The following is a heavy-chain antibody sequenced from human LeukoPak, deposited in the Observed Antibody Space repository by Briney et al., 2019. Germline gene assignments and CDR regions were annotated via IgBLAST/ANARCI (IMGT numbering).Heavy chain of an antibody. J-gene: IGHJ4*02. CDR1: GYTFAGYY. V-gene: IGHV1-2*02. D-gene: IGHD6-19*01. Sequence: ASVKVSCKASGYTFAGYYMHWVRQAPGQGLEWMGWISPNSGDTNYAQKFQGRVTVTRDTSISTAYMELSWLSTDDTAVYYCARVGSSGWYVHPTLDYWGQGTLVTVSS. CDR2: ISPNSGDT. CDR3: ARVGSSGWYVHPTLDY.